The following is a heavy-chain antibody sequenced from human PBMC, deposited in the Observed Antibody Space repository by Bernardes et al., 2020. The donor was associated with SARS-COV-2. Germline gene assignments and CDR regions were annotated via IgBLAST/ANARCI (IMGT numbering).Heavy chain of an antibody. CDR3: ARDSRVVAANYYYYGMDV. Sequence: GSLRLSCAASGFTVSSNYMSWVRQAPGKGLEWVSVIYSGGSTYYADSVKGRFTISRDNSKNTLYLQMNSLRAEDTAVYYCARDSRVVAANYYYYGMDVWGQGTTVTVSS. V-gene: IGHV3-66*01. CDR2: IYSGGST. J-gene: IGHJ6*02. D-gene: IGHD2-15*01. CDR1: GFTVSSNY.